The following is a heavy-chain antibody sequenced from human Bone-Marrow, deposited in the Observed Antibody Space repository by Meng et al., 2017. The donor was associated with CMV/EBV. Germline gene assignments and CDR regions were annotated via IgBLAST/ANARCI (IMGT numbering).Heavy chain of an antibody. CDR2: ILYSGST. Sequence: SETLSLTCTVSGGSISSNNNYWAWIRQPPGKGLEWIGSILYSGSTYYNPSLKSRVTISVDTSKNQFSLKLSSVTAADTAVYYCARVTTSSGWYGMDVWGQGTTVTVSS. CDR1: GGSISSNNNY. CDR3: ARVTTSSGWYGMDV. V-gene: IGHV4-39*07. D-gene: IGHD6-19*01. J-gene: IGHJ6*02.